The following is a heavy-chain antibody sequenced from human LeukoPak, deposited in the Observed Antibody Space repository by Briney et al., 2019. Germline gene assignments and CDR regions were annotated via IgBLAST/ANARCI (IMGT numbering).Heavy chain of an antibody. D-gene: IGHD5-12*01. J-gene: IGHJ4*02. V-gene: IGHV1-2*02. CDR3: ARATQVATGDY. Sequence: ASVKVSCKASGYTFTGYYMHWVRQAPGQGLEWMGWINPNSGGTNYAQKFQGRVTMTRDTSISTAYMELSSLRSEDTAVYCCARATQVATGDYWGQGTLVTVSS. CDR2: INPNSGGT. CDR1: GYTFTGYY.